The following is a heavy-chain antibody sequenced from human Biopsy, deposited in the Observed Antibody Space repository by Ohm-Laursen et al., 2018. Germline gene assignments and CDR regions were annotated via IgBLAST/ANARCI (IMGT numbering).Heavy chain of an antibody. CDR1: GYSVTNDYY. J-gene: IGHJ4*02. V-gene: IGHV4-31*11. Sequence: TLSLTCAVSGYSVTNDYYWNWIRHHPGKGLEWIGNIFYSANTYYNPSPKSRVTISVDTSKNQFSLKLSSVTAADTAVYYCARLGSGDYFPTFFDFWGQGALVTVSS. CDR3: ARLGSGDYFPTFFDF. CDR2: IFYSANT. D-gene: IGHD5-12*01.